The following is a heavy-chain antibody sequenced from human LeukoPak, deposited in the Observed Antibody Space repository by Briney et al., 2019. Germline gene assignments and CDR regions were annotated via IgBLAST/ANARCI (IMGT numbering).Heavy chain of an antibody. CDR3: AREGLRRFDY. D-gene: IGHD2-15*01. J-gene: IGHJ4*02. V-gene: IGHV3-30*04. CDR2: ISYDGSNK. Sequence: PGRSLRLSCAASGFTFSSYAVHWVRQAPGKGLEWVAVISYDGSNKYYADSVKGRFTISRDNSKNTLYLQMNSLRAEDTAVYYCAREGLRRFDYRGQGTLVTVSS. CDR1: GFTFSSYA.